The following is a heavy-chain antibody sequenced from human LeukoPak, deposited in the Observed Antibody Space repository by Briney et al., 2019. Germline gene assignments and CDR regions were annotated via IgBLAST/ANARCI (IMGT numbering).Heavy chain of an antibody. J-gene: IGHJ4*02. CDR2: ISANNDDT. CDR3: ARDSPTVGSGYPSRKINFPYYFDY. Sequence: ASVKVSCKASGYTFTSYGISWVRQAPGQGLEWMGWISANNDDTNYAQKVQGRVTMTTDTSTNTVYMELRSLRSDDTAVYYCARDSPTVGSGYPSRKINFPYYFDYWGQGTLVTVSS. V-gene: IGHV1-18*01. D-gene: IGHD3-22*01. CDR1: GYTFTSYG.